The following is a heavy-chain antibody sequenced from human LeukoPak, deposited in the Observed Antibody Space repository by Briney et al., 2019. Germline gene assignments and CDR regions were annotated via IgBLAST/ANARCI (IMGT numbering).Heavy chain of an antibody. CDR3: ARLGIAAAGRYSGGWYGFQH. D-gene: IGHD6-13*01. CDR2: INHNGST. V-gene: IGHV4-34*01. CDR1: GGSFSGYY. Sequence: SETLSLTCAVYGGSFSGYYWSWIRQPPGKGLEWIGEINHNGSTNYNPSLKSRVTISVDTSKNQFSLKLSSVTAADTAVYYCARLGIAAAGRYSGGWYGFQHWGQGTLVTVSS. J-gene: IGHJ1*01.